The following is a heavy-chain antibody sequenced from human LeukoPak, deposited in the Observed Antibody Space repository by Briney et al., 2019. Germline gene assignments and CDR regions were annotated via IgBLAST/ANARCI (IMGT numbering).Heavy chain of an antibody. J-gene: IGHJ4*02. D-gene: IGHD3-10*01. CDR1: GFTFSDYY. CDR3: AKDRLWFGELSCFDY. CDR2: ISSRGTI. V-gene: IGHV3-11*01. Sequence: GGSLRLSCAASGFTFSDYYMSWIRQAPGKGLEWVSFISSRGTIYYADSVKGRFSISRDNAKNSLHLQMNSLRAEDTAVYYCAKDRLWFGELSCFDYWGQGTLVTVSS.